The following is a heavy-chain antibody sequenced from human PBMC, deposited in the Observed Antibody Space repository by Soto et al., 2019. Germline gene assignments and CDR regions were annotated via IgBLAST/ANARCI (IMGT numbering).Heavy chain of an antibody. CDR1: GGTFSSYR. V-gene: IGHV1-69*13. D-gene: IGHD6-13*01. CDR2: IVPIRRTA. CDR3: VRDSGAKLSSS. J-gene: IGHJ4*02. Sequence: SVKVSCKASGGTFSSYRINWVRQAPGQGLEWVGGIVPIRRTADYAQTFQGRVSIPADESARTSYMELRSLRSQDTAVYYCVRDSGAKLSSSWGQGTLVTVSS.